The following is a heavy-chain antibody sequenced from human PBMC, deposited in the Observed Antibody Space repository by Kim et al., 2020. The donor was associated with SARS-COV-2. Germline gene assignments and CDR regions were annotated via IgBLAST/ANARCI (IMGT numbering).Heavy chain of an antibody. D-gene: IGHD3-10*01. Sequence: GGSLRLSCAASGLTFDDYAMHWVRQAPGKGLEWVSLISGDGGSTYYPDSVKGRFTISRDNSKNSLYLQMNSLRTEDTALYYCAKEIGWAQFDAFDIWGQGTMVTVSS. CDR3: AKEIGWAQFDAFDI. V-gene: IGHV3-43*02. CDR1: GLTFDDYA. J-gene: IGHJ3*02. CDR2: ISGDGGST.